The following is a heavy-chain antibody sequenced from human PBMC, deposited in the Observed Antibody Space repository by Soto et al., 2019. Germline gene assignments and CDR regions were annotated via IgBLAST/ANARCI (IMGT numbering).Heavy chain of an antibody. Sequence: PSQTLSLTCDISGDSVSSDSAAWNWIRQSPSRGLEWLGRTYYRFKWYYDYAVSVKSRITIHPDTSKNQFSLQLISVTPEDTAVYYCARVRDYYDNSGYFSETIDYWGQGTLVTFSS. J-gene: IGHJ4*02. V-gene: IGHV6-1*01. CDR2: TYYRFKWYY. CDR1: GDSVSSDSAA. CDR3: ARVRDYYDNSGYFSETIDY. D-gene: IGHD3-22*01.